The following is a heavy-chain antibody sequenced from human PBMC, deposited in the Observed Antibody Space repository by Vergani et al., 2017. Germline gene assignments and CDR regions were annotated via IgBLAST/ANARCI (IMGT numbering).Heavy chain of an antibody. CDR2: ISYSGST. CDR1: GGSISSSSYY. Sequence: QLQLQESGPGLVKPSETLSLTCTVSGGSISSSSYYWGWIRQPPGKGLEWIGSISYSGSTYYNPSLKSRVTISVDTSKNQFSLKLSSVTAADTAVYYCARQRAIAARLSDYFDYWGQGTLVTVSS. CDR3: ARQRAIAARLSDYFDY. D-gene: IGHD6-6*01. V-gene: IGHV4-39*01. J-gene: IGHJ4*02.